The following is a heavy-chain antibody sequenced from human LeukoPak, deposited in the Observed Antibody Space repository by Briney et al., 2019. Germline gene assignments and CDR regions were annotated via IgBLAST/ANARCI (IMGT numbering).Heavy chain of an antibody. D-gene: IGHD3-22*01. CDR2: ISGSGGST. Sequence: GGSLRLSCAASGFTFSSYAMSWVRQAPGKGLEWVSAISGSGGSTYYADSVKGRFTVSKDNSKNTVFLQMSSLRVEDTAVFYCAKGAYYYDSSAQYFFDYWGQGTLVTVSS. V-gene: IGHV3-23*01. J-gene: IGHJ4*02. CDR1: GFTFSSYA. CDR3: AKGAYYYDSSAQYFFDY.